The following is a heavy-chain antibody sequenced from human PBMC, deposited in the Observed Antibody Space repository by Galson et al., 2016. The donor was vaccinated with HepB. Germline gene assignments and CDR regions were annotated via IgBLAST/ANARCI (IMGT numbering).Heavy chain of an antibody. D-gene: IGHD1-14*01. V-gene: IGHV1-46*02. CDR2: IQPSGGNT. Sequence: SVKVSCKASEYTLNTYNMHWVRQAPGQGLEWMGIIQPSGGNTIYAQKFQDRITMTRDTSTSTVYMELISLRSEDTAVYYCARELDHSFYFDYWGQGTLLTVSS. CDR3: ARELDHSFYFDY. J-gene: IGHJ4*02. CDR1: EYTLNTYN.